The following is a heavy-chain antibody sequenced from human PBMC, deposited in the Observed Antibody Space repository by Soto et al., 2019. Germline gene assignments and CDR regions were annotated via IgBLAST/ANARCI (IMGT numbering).Heavy chain of an antibody. V-gene: IGHV4-39*01. J-gene: IGHJ6*03. CDR2: IYDSGST. D-gene: IGHD6-19*01. Sequence: SETLSLTCTVSGGSISSSSYYWGWIRQPPGKGLEWIGSIYDSGSTYYNPSLKSLVTITVNTSKNQYSLRLSSGTAADTAVYYCARFRSGWGYMDDWGKGTTVTVSS. CDR3: ARFRSGWGYMDD. CDR1: GGSISSSSYY.